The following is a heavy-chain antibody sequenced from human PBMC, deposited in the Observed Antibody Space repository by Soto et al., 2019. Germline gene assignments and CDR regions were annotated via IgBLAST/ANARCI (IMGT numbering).Heavy chain of an antibody. J-gene: IGHJ6*02. Sequence: ASVKVSCKASGYTFTSYGISWVRQAPGQGLEWMGWISAYNGNTNYAQKLQGRVTMTTDTSTSTAYMELRSLRSDDTAVYYCARFEVVVTATGYYYYGMDVWGHGPTVTV. CDR2: ISAYNGNT. CDR1: GYTFTSYG. CDR3: ARFEVVVTATGYYYYGMDV. D-gene: IGHD2-15*01. V-gene: IGHV1-18*01.